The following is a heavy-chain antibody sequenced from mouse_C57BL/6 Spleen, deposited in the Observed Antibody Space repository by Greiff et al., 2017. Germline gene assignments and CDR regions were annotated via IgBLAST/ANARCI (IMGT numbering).Heavy chain of an antibody. CDR3: ARAVYYGAMDY. CDR2: ISYDGSN. CDR1: GYSITSGYY. Sequence: EVKLLESGPGLVKPSQSLSLTCSVTGYSITSGYYWNWIRQFPGNKLEWMGYISYDGSNNYNPSLKNRISITRDTSKNQFFLKLNSVTTEDTATYYCARAVYYGAMDYWGQGTSVTVSS. D-gene: IGHD1-1*01. V-gene: IGHV3-6*01. J-gene: IGHJ4*01.